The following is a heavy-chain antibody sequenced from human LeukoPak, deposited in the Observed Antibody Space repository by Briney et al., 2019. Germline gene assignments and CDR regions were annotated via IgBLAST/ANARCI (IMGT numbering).Heavy chain of an antibody. D-gene: IGHD6-13*01. CDR1: GYTFTSYY. CDR2: INPSGGST. V-gene: IGHV1-46*01. CDR3: ARVKEDIAAAGSAGMDV. J-gene: IGHJ6*02. Sequence: GASVKVSCKASGYTFTSYYMHWVRQAPGQGLEWMGIINPSGGSTSYAQKFQGRVTMTRDTSTSTVYMELSSLRSEDTAVYYCARVKEDIAAAGSAGMDVWGQGTTVTVSS.